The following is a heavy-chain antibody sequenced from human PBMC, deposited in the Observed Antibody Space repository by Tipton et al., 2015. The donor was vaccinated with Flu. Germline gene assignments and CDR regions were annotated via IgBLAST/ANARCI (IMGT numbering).Heavy chain of an antibody. V-gene: IGHV4-31*03. CDR1: GGSISSGGYY. CDR2: VYYSGGT. CDR3: AKDHGGSYDRPS. D-gene: IGHD1-26*01. Sequence: TLSLTCTVSGGSISSGGYYWTWIRQHPGKGLEWIGYVYYSGGTYYNPSLKSRLTISIDRSKNQFFLSLRSVTSADPAVYYCAKDHGGSYDRPSWGQGTLVTVSS. J-gene: IGHJ5*02.